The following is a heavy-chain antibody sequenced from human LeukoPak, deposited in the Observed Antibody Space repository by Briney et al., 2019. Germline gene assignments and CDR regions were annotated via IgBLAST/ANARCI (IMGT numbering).Heavy chain of an antibody. CDR3: ARMGGYSGYATH. Sequence: PSETLSLPGNLPGGPISPYYWSWIRQPPGKGLEWIGYIYASGSANYNPSLKSRVTISVDTSKNQFSLKLSSVTAADTAVYYCARMGGYSGYATHWGQGTLVTVSS. D-gene: IGHD5-12*01. J-gene: IGHJ4*02. V-gene: IGHV4-4*08. CDR1: GGPISPYY. CDR2: IYASGSA.